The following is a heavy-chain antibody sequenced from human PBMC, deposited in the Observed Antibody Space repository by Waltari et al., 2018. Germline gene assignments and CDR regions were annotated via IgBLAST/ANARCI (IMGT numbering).Heavy chain of an antibody. V-gene: IGHV4-31*03. CDR2: IYYSGST. D-gene: IGHD3-10*01. CDR3: ARGLFIFPSSVRKFDP. J-gene: IGHJ5*02. Sequence: QVQLQESGPGLVKPSQTLSLTCTVSGGSISSGGYYWSWIRPHPGKGLEWIGYIYYSGSTYYNPSLKSRVTISVDTSKNQFSLKLSSVTAADTAVYYCARGLFIFPSSVRKFDPWGQGTLVTVSS. CDR1: GGSISSGGYY.